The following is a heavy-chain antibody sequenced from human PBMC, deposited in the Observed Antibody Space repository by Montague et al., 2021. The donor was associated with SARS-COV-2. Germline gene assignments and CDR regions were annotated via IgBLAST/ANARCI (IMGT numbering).Heavy chain of an antibody. Sequence: SLRLSCATSGFDMRPSSMSWVRQAPGKGPEWVANIYSDGTEKYVDSVRGRFSISRDNDKKSLFLQMNSLRIEDTALYYCTRRVEGAFQYWGQGSLVTVAS. V-gene: IGHV3-7*03. CDR2: IYSDGTEK. CDR3: TRRVEGAFQY. D-gene: IGHD3-3*01. J-gene: IGHJ4*02. CDR1: GFDMRPSS.